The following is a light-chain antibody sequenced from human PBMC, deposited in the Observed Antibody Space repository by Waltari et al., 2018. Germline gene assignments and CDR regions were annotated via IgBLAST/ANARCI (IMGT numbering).Light chain of an antibody. Sequence: QSVLTQPPSVSGAPGQRHTISCTGPSSNIGAGYDEHWYQQFPGTAPKLLIYSNNNRPSGVPGRFSASKSGTSASLAITGLQAEDEADYYCQSYDKLLSGSLFGGGTKLTV. CDR1: SSNIGAGYD. V-gene: IGLV1-40*01. J-gene: IGLJ3*02. CDR2: SNN. CDR3: QSYDKLLSGSL.